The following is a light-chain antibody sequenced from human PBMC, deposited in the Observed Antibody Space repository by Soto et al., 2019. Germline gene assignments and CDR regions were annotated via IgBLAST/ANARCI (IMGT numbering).Light chain of an antibody. V-gene: IGLV2-8*01. J-gene: IGLJ2*01. CDR2: DVY. CDR3: SSYAVNNKVV. Sequence: QSALTQPASVSGSPGQSITISCTGSSSDVGGYEYVSWYLQYPGKAPKLMIYDVYKRPSGVPDRFSGSKSGNTASLTVSGLQAEDEADYYCSSYAVNNKVVFGGGTKLTVL. CDR1: SSDVGGYEY.